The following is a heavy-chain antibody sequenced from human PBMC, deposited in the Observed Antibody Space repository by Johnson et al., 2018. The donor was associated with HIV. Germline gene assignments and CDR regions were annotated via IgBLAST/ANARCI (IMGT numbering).Heavy chain of an antibody. D-gene: IGHD3-3*01. J-gene: IGHJ3*02. Sequence: EVQLVESGGGLVQPGGSLRLPCAASEFAFSSYDMHWVRQAPGKGLEWVSSIGTAGDTYYSGSVKGRFTISRENAKNSLYLQMNSLRAGDTAVYYCARGGSHITIFGVDINMGAFDIWGQGTLVTLSS. CDR1: EFAFSSYD. V-gene: IGHV3-13*01. CDR3: ARGGSHITIFGVDINMGAFDI. CDR2: IGTAGDT.